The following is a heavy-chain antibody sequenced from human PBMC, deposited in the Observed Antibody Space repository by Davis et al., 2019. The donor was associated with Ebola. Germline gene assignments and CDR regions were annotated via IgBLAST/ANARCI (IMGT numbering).Heavy chain of an antibody. CDR3: ARAMYYYDSSGYSGMDV. Sequence: SVKVSCKASGGTFSSYAISWVRQAPGQGLGWMGRIIPILGIANYAQKFQGRVTITADKSTSTAYMELSSLRSEDTAVYYCARAMYYYDSSGYSGMDVWGQGTTVTVSS. CDR2: IIPILGIA. J-gene: IGHJ6*02. CDR1: GGTFSSYA. D-gene: IGHD3-22*01. V-gene: IGHV1-69*04.